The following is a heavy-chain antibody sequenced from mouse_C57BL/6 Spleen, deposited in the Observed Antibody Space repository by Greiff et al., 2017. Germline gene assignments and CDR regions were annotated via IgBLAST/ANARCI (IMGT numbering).Heavy chain of an antibody. J-gene: IGHJ2*01. CDR2: IHPGSGNT. V-gene: IGHV1-76*01. CDR1: GYTFTDYY. Sequence: QVQLQQSGAELVRPGASVTLSCKASGYTFTDYYINWVKQRPGQGLEWIARIHPGSGNTYYNEKFKGKATLTAEKSSSTAYMQLISLTSEDSAVYFCAKGCGYFDYWGQGTTVTVSA. CDR3: AKGCGYFDY.